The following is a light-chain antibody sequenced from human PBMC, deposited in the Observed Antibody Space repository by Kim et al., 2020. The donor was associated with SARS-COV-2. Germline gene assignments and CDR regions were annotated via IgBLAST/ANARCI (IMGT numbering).Light chain of an antibody. CDR2: DAS. CDR3: QQYNTYPNT. Sequence: DIQMTQSPSTLSASVGDRVTITCRASQSISIWLAWYQQKPGKAPKLLLSDASSLESGVPSRFSGSGSGTEFTLTISSLQPDDFATYHCQQYNTYPNTFGQGTKLEI. J-gene: IGKJ2*01. V-gene: IGKV1-5*01. CDR1: QSISIW.